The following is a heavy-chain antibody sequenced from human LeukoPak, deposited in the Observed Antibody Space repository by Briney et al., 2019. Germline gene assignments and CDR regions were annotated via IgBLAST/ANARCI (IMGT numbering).Heavy chain of an antibody. J-gene: IGHJ4*02. Sequence: PGGSLRLSCTASGFTFSSYSVNWVRQAPAKGLDWVSSISSSGVHIFYADSLKGRSTISRDNGKNSLYLQMHSLRAEDTAVYYCARTGYSSNCLDYWGQGTLVTVSS. D-gene: IGHD6-13*01. CDR3: ARTGYSSNCLDY. CDR1: GFTFSSYS. CDR2: ISSSGVHI. V-gene: IGHV3-21*01.